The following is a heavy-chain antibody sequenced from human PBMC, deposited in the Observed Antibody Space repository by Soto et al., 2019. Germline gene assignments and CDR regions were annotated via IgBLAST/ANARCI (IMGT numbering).Heavy chain of an antibody. CDR1: GFTFSNYV. Sequence: EVHLLDSGGGLVQPGGSLRLSRAPSGFTFSNYVMSWDRQAPGKGLEWVSSISGSGDNTYYADSVKGRFTISRDNSENMLFLQMNSLRAEDTAVYYCAKLLSVLALCFDYWGQGTLVTVSS. J-gene: IGHJ4*02. CDR3: AKLLSVLALCFDY. V-gene: IGHV3-23*01. CDR2: ISGSGDNT. D-gene: IGHD3-10*02.